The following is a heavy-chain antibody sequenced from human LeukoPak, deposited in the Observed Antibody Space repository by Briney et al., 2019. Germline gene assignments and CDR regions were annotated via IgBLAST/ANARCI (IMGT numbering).Heavy chain of an antibody. V-gene: IGHV3-30*02. J-gene: IGHJ4*02. Sequence: GGPLRLSCAASGFTFSNYGIHWVRQAPGKGLERVAFIRYGGKNKYYAESVKGRFTISRDNSKNTLYLQMNSLRAEDTAVYYCAKGVDYGFDCWGQGTLVTVSS. CDR2: IRYGGKNK. D-gene: IGHD4-17*01. CDR3: AKGVDYGFDC. CDR1: GFTFSNYG.